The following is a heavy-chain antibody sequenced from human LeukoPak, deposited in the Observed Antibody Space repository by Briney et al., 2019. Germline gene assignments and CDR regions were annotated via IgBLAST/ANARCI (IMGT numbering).Heavy chain of an antibody. D-gene: IGHD2-8*01. CDR1: GFTFSGSA. Sequence: GGSLRLSCAASGFTFSGSAMHWVRQASGKGLEWVGRIRSKANSYATAYAASVKGRFTISRDDSQNTAYLQMSSLRDEDTAVYYCARDQWPPKWYFDLWGRGTLVTVSS. CDR3: ARDQWPPKWYFDL. J-gene: IGHJ2*01. V-gene: IGHV3-73*01. CDR2: IRSKANSYAT.